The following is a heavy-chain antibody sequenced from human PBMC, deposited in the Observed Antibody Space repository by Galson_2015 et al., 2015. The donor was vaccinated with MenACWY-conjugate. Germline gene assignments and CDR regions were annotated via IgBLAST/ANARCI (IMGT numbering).Heavy chain of an antibody. Sequence: SGAEVKKPGESLRISCKGPGYSFTSYWISWVRQMPGKGLEWMGRIDPSDSYTNYSPSFQGHVTISADKSISTAYLQWSSLKASDTAMYYCARPIYYDSSGYYLDYWGQGTLVTVSS. CDR1: GYSFTSYW. J-gene: IGHJ4*02. CDR3: ARPIYYDSSGYYLDY. V-gene: IGHV5-10-1*01. D-gene: IGHD3-22*01. CDR2: IDPSDSYT.